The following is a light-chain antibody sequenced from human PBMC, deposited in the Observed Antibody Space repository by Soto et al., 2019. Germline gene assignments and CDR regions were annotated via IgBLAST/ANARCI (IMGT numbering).Light chain of an antibody. Sequence: DIQMTQSPSSLSASVGDRVTITCRASQSISSYLNWYQQKPGKAPKLLIYAASSLHSGVPSRFSGSGSGTDFTLTISSLQPEDFATYYCQQSYSTPRTFGQGNKVEIK. V-gene: IGKV1-39*01. CDR2: AAS. CDR3: QQSYSTPRT. CDR1: QSISSY. J-gene: IGKJ1*01.